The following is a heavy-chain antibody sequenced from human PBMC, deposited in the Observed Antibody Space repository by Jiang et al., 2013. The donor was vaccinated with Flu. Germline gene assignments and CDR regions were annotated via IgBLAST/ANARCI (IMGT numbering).Heavy chain of an antibody. J-gene: IGHJ4*02. CDR1: GFTFSSYA. V-gene: IGHV3-23*01. CDR2: ISGSGGST. Sequence: QLLESGGGLVQPGGSLRLSCAASGFTFSSYAMSWVRQAPGKGLEWVSAISGSGGSTYYADSVKGRFTISRDNSKNTLYLQMNSLRAEDTAVYYCAKADGDYYGSGSFYWGQGTLVTVSS. CDR3: AKADGDYYGSGSFY. D-gene: IGHD3-10*01.